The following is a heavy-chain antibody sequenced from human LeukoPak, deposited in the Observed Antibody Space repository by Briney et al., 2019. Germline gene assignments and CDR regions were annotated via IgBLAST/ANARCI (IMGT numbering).Heavy chain of an antibody. D-gene: IGHD2-2*02. CDR2: IYYTGSR. V-gene: IGHV4-4*02. J-gene: IGHJ3*02. CDR1: GASISSSDW. CDR3: ARDRVYCSSTSCYTDAFDI. Sequence: PSETLSLTCVVSGASISSSDWWSWVRQSPGKGLEWIGEIYYTGSRNYNPSLKSRVAMSVDTSKNQFSLELTSVTAADTAVYYCARDRVYCSSTSCYTDAFDIWGQGTMVTVSS.